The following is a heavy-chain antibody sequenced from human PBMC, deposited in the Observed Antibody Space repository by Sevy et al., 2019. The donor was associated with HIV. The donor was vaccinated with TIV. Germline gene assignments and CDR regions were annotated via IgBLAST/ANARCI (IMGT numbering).Heavy chain of an antibody. CDR1: GFIVNNYW. V-gene: IGHV3-7*01. Sequence: GGSLRLSCVASGFIVNNYWMTWVRQAPGKGLEWLANIKDEGSEKYYVGSVKGRFTISRDDAENSLFLQMNRLRVEDTAVYYCAKFKKRPHVWLPGGLDVWGQGTTVTVSS. D-gene: IGHD3-16*01. CDR3: AKFKKRPHVWLPGGLDV. CDR2: IKDEGSEK. J-gene: IGHJ6*02.